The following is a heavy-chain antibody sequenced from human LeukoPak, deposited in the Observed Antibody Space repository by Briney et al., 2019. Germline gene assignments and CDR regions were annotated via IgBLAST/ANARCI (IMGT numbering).Heavy chain of an antibody. CDR1: GFTVSGTY. CDR2: IYSDDTR. D-gene: IGHD6-19*01. CDR3: ARSDYTSGWYFYY. Sequence: GGSLILSCAASGFTVSGTYMSWVPQAPGKGLEWVPIIYSDDTRYSADSVKGRFTISRDNSKNTLYLQMNSLRAEDTAVYYCARSDYTSGWYFYYWGQGTLVTVSS. V-gene: IGHV3-53*01. J-gene: IGHJ4*02.